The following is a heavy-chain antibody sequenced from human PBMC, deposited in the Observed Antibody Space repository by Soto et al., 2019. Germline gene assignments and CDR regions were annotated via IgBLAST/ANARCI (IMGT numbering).Heavy chain of an antibody. Sequence: QITLKESGPTLAKPTQTLTLTCTFSGFSISTSGVSAGWFRQPPGKALAWLALIYWNEDKRYTPSLKSRLTISKDTSKDHVVLSMTDMDPADTPTYFCAHSTSGYYCPYFHLWGQGTLVAVS. V-gene: IGHV2-5*01. CDR2: IYWNEDK. CDR3: AHSTSGYYCPYFHL. D-gene: IGHD3-22*01. CDR1: GFSISTSGVS. J-gene: IGHJ1*01.